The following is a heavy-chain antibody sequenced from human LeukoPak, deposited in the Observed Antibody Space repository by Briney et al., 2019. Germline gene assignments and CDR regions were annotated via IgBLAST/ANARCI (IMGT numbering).Heavy chain of an antibody. CDR1: GFTISSYA. CDR3: VKDRWVDY. V-gene: IGHV3-64D*06. Sequence: GGSLRLSCSVSGFTISSYAMHWVRQAPGKGLEYVSSISSDGGSTFYADSVRGRFTISRDNSKNTLSLQMSSLRTEDTAVYYCVKDRWVDYWGQGTLVTVSS. J-gene: IGHJ4*02. D-gene: IGHD4-23*01. CDR2: ISSDGGST.